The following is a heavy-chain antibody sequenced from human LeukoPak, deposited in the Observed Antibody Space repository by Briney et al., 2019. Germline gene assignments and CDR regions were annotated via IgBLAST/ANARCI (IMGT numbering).Heavy chain of an antibody. V-gene: IGHV4-59*01. Sequence: SETRSLTCTVSGGSISSYYWSWIRQPPGKGLEWIGYIYYSGSTNYNPSLKSRVTISVDTSKNQFSLKLSSVTAADTAVYYCAREDEAVAYEYWGQGTLVTVSS. J-gene: IGHJ4*02. D-gene: IGHD6-19*01. CDR2: IYYSGST. CDR3: AREDEAVAYEY. CDR1: GGSISSYY.